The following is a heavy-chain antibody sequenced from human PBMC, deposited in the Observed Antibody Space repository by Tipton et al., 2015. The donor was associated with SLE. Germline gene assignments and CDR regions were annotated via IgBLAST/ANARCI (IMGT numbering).Heavy chain of an antibody. CDR1: GGSISSYY. Sequence: TLSLTCTVSGGSISSYYWSWIRQPPGKGLEWIGEINHSGSTNYNPSLKSRVTISVDTSKNQFSLKLSSVTAADTAVYYCARQPIAAAGTSNYFDYWGQGTLVTVSS. J-gene: IGHJ4*02. D-gene: IGHD6-13*01. CDR3: ARQPIAAAGTSNYFDY. V-gene: IGHV4-34*01. CDR2: INHSGST.